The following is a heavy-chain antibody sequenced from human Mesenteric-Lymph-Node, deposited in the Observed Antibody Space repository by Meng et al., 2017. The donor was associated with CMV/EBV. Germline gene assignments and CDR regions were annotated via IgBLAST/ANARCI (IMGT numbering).Heavy chain of an antibody. Sequence: SGYNFTTPYIKWVRQAPGQGLEWMGIIKSGGGTTTYVQKFQGRVTMTRDTSTSTVYMELSNLRSEDTAVYYCARDSGVRGPSGDFDYWGQGALVTVSS. V-gene: IGHV1-46*01. D-gene: IGHD1-14*01. CDR3: ARDSGVRGPSGDFDY. CDR1: GYNFTTPY. CDR2: IKSGGGTT. J-gene: IGHJ4*02.